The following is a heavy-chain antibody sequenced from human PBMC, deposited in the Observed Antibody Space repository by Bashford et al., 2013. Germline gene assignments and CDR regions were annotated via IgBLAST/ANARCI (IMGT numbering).Heavy chain of an antibody. V-gene: IGHV4-61*02. Sequence: SETLSLTCTVSGDSISSGSYFWGWVRQPAGKGLEWIGRIYPSGSTNFNPSLKSRVTMSVDASKNQFSLKLSSVTAADTAVYYCASDYGGNFDYWGQGTLVTVSS. CDR1: GDSISSGSYF. CDR2: IYPSGST. CDR3: ASDYGGNFDY. D-gene: IGHD4-23*01. J-gene: IGHJ4*02.